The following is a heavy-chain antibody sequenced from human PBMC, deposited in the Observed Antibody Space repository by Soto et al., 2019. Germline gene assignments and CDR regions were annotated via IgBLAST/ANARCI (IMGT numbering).Heavy chain of an antibody. J-gene: IGHJ6*02. CDR3: AKNVWGITIFGGMDV. D-gene: IGHD3-9*01. CDR2: ISGSGGST. V-gene: IGHV3-23*01. CDR1: GFTFSSYA. Sequence: PGGSLRLSWAASGFTFSSYAMSWVRQAPGKGLEWVSAISGSGGSTYYADSVKGRFTISRDNSKNTLYLQMNSLRAEDTAVYYCAKNVWGITIFGGMDVWGQGTTVTVSS.